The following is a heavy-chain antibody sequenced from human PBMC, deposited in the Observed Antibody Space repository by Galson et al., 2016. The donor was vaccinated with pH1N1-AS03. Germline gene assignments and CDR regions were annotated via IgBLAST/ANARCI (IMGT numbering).Heavy chain of an antibody. CDR3: ARDTARSFDY. J-gene: IGHJ4*02. D-gene: IGHD5-18*01. CDR2: IEASSTYI. Sequence: SLRLSCAVSGFTFRDYNLNWVRQAPGKGPEWVSSIEASSTYIYYADSVKGRFTISRDNSKNSLYLQMNSLRAEVTAVYYCARDTARSFDYWGLGTLVSVSS. CDR1: GFTFRDYN. V-gene: IGHV3-21*01.